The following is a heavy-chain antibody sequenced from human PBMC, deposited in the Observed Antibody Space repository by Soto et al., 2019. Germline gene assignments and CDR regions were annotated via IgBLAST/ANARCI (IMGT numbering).Heavy chain of an antibody. CDR3: AKVFSPEGGNYFEY. Sequence: EVLLLESGGGLVQPGGSLRLSCAASGFTFRHYAMNWVRQAPGKGLEWVSAISNSFSDGNTHYADSVKGRFTISRDNDKYTVYLEMNSLRAEDTAVYYCAKVFSPEGGNYFEYWGQGTLVTVSS. V-gene: IGHV3-23*01. CDR1: GFTFRHYA. CDR2: ISNSFSDGNT. J-gene: IGHJ4*02.